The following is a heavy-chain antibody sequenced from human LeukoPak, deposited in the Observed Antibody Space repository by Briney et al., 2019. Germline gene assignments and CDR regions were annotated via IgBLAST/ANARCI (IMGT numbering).Heavy chain of an antibody. Sequence: GGSLRLSCAASGFSFDNTWMTWVRQAPGKGLEWVGHIMSNNDGGTTAVAAPVRGRFTISKDDSKNTLYLQMNSLKTEGTAVYYCTPGLGYSYGIDYWGQGTLVSVSS. CDR1: GFSFDNTW. J-gene: IGHJ4*02. CDR3: TPGLGYSYGIDY. CDR2: IMSNNDGGTT. D-gene: IGHD5-18*01. V-gene: IGHV3-15*01.